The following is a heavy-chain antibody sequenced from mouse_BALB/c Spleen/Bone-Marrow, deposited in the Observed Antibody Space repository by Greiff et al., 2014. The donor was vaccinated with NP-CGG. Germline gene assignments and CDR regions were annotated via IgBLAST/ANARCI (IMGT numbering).Heavy chain of an antibody. Sequence: VNLVESGPELVKPGASVKISCRASGYAFSSSWMNWVKQRPGQGLEWIGRIYPGDGDTNYNGKFKGKATLTADKSSSTAYMQLSSLTSVDSAVYFCARTYGSSYFVYWGQGTLVTVSA. D-gene: IGHD1-1*01. CDR1: GYAFSSSW. CDR2: IYPGDGDT. J-gene: IGHJ3*01. CDR3: ARTYGSSYFVY. V-gene: IGHV1-82*01.